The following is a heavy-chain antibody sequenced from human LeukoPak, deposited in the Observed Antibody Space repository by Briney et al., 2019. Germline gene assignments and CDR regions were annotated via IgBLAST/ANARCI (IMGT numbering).Heavy chain of an antibody. CDR2: ISSSGSTI. D-gene: IGHD3-10*01. J-gene: IGHJ6*03. V-gene: IGHV3-48*03. CDR3: ARSPMVRNGYYMAV. CDR1: GFTFSSYE. Sequence: PGGALRLSCAASGFTFSSYEMNWVREAPGKGVGWVSYISSSGSTIYYADSVKGRFTISRDNAKKSLYLQMNSLRAEATAVYYCARSPMVRNGYYMAVWGKGTTVTTSS.